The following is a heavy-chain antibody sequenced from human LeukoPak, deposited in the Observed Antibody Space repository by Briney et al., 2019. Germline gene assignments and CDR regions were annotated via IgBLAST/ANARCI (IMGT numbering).Heavy chain of an antibody. D-gene: IGHD4-17*01. V-gene: IGHV1-69*06. J-gene: IGHJ3*02. CDR3: ARERGGSTVTEDAFDI. CDR1: GGTFSSYA. CDR2: IIPIFGTA. Sequence: SVKVSCKASGGTFSSYAISWVRQAPGQGLEWMGGIIPIFGTANYAQKFQGRVTITADKCTSTAYMELSSLRSEDTAVYYCARERGGSTVTEDAFDIWGQGTMVTVSS.